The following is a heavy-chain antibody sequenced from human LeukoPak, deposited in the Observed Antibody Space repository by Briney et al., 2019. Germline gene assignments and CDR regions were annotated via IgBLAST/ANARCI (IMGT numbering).Heavy chain of an antibody. Sequence: SETLSLTCTVSGGSISSYYWSWIRQPAGKGLEWIGRIYTSGNTNYNPSLKSRATMSVDTSKNQFSLKLSSVTAADTAVYYCARSEGGYCSGGSCYSMYYGMDVWGQGTTVTVSS. J-gene: IGHJ6*02. CDR1: GGSISSYY. CDR2: IYTSGNT. D-gene: IGHD2-15*01. CDR3: ARSEGGYCSGGSCYSMYYGMDV. V-gene: IGHV4-4*07.